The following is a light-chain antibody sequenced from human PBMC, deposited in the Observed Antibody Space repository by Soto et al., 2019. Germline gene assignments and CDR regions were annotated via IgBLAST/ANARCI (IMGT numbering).Light chain of an antibody. V-gene: IGKV3-11*01. CDR3: QHRREWPPGAT. J-gene: IGKJ4*01. Sequence: EIVLTQSPATLSLSPGERATLSCRASRSVSSNLAWYQQKPGQAPRLLIHDASYRATGIPARFSGSGSGTDFTLTIDSLEPEDLGVYYCQHRREWPPGATFGGGTKV. CDR1: RSVSSN. CDR2: DAS.